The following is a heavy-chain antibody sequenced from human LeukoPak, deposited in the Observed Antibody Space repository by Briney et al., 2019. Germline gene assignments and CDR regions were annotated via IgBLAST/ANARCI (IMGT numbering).Heavy chain of an antibody. CDR3: ARQDGSIFDY. D-gene: IGHD5-24*01. V-gene: IGHV4-39*01. CDR1: GGSISSSSYY. CDR2: IYYSGST. J-gene: IGHJ4*02. Sequence: PSETLSLTCTVSGGSISSSSYYWGWVRQPPGKGLEWIGSIYYSGSTYYNPSLKSRVTISVDTSKNQFSLKLSSVTAADTAVYYCARQDGSIFDYWGQGTLVTVSS.